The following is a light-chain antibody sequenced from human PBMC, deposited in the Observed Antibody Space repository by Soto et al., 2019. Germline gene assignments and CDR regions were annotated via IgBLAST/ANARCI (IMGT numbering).Light chain of an antibody. J-gene: IGKJ4*01. CDR2: TVS. Sequence: DIQLTQSPSFLSASVGDRLTITCRASQDIRSSLAWYQQKPGKASNLLIYTVSTLQSGVPARFRGSRSGTKFTLTISSLQPEDYSTSYCQQFSSSPFTFRGGTKVEI. CDR1: QDIRSS. CDR3: QQFSSSPFT. V-gene: IGKV1-9*01.